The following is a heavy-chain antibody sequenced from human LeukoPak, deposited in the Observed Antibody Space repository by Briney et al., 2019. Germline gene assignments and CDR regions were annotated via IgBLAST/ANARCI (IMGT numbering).Heavy chain of an antibody. J-gene: IGHJ4*02. D-gene: IGHD6-19*01. CDR1: GYTFTGYY. V-gene: IGHV1-2*02. Sequence: ASVKVSCRASGYTFTGYYMHWVRQAPGQGLEWMGWINPNSGGTNYAQKFQGRVTMTRDTSISTAYMELSRLRSDDTAVYYCARDFGSGWDFDYWGQGTLVTVSS. CDR2: INPNSGGT. CDR3: ARDFGSGWDFDY.